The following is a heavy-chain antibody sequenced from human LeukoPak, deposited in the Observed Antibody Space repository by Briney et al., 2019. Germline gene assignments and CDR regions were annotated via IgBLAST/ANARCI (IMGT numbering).Heavy chain of an antibody. J-gene: IGHJ4*02. CDR1: GFTFSSYA. CDR3: ANRVVVPAAIDY. D-gene: IGHD2-2*01. V-gene: IGHV3-23*01. Sequence: GGSLRLSCAASGFTFSSYAMSWVRQAPGKRLECVSAISGSGGSTYYADSVKGRFTISRDNSKNTLYLQMNSLRAEDTAVYYCANRVVVPAAIDYWGQGTLVTVSS. CDR2: ISGSGGST.